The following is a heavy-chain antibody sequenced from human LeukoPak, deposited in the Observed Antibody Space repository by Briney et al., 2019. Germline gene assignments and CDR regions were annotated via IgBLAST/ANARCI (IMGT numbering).Heavy chain of an antibody. D-gene: IGHD5/OR15-5a*01. Sequence: SETLSLTCTVSGGSISSSDYHWGWIRQPPGEGLEWIGNIHYGGTTYYNPSLKSRVTISVDTSKIQFSLTLSSVTAADTAVYYCARQKVYDFSASKNYYYYYMDVWGKGSTVTVSS. CDR3: ARQKVYDFSASKNYYYYYMDV. J-gene: IGHJ6*03. CDR2: IHYGGTT. CDR1: GGSISSSDYH. V-gene: IGHV4-39*01.